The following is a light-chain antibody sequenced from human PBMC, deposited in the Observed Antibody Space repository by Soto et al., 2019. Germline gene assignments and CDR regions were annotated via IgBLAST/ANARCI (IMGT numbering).Light chain of an antibody. Sequence: DIQMTQSPSTLSASVGDRVTITCRASQSISSWLAWYQQKPGKAPKLLIYDASSLESGVPSRFSGSGSGTEFTLTICSLQPDDFATYYCQQHNGYSERMFGQGTKVEV. CDR3: QQHNGYSERM. J-gene: IGKJ1*01. CDR2: DAS. V-gene: IGKV1-5*01. CDR1: QSISSW.